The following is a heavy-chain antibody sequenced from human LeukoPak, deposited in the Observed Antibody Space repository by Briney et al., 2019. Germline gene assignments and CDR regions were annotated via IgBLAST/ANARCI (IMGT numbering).Heavy chain of an antibody. D-gene: IGHD1-26*01. CDR3: ARSYLSGTYYDWFDP. V-gene: IGHV4-4*07. J-gene: IGHJ5*02. CDR2: IYASGST. CDR1: GGSISDYY. Sequence: SETLSLTCTVSGGSISDYYWTWIRQPAGKGLEWIGRIYASGSTNYNPSLRSRVTISVDKSKNQFSLKLTSATAADTAVYYCARSYLSGTYYDWFDPWGQGTLVTVSS.